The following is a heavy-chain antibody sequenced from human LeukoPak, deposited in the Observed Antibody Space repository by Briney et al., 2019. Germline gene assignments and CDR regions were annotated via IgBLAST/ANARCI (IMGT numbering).Heavy chain of an antibody. CDR1: GFTFSSYG. V-gene: IGHV3-23*01. CDR2: ISGSGGST. J-gene: IGHJ3*02. CDR3: ARGLSNSIVVVVAATGGAFDI. Sequence: PGGTLRLSCAASGFTFSSYGMSWVRQAPGKGLELVSAISGSGGSTYYADSVKGRFTISRDNSKNTLYLQMNSLRAEDTAVYYCARGLSNSIVVVVAATGGAFDIWGQGTMVTVSS. D-gene: IGHD2-15*01.